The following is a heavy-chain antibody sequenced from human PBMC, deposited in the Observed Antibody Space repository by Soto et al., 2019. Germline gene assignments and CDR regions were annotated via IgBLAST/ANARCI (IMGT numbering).Heavy chain of an antibody. CDR1: GYSLAGYW. Sequence: PGESLKISCKGSGYSLAGYWITWVRQKPGKGLEWMGLFDPSDSQTDYSPSFRGHVTISVTKSITTVFLQWSSLRAPDTAMYYWAIGEWLSTSYFNFWGKGTLVTVSS. V-gene: IGHV5-10-1*01. J-gene: IGHJ4*02. CDR2: FDPSDSQT. D-gene: IGHD3-3*01. CDR3: AIGEWLSTSYFNF.